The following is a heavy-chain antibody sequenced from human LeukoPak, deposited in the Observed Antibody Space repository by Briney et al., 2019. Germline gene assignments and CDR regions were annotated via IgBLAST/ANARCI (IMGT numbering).Heavy chain of an antibody. V-gene: IGHV3-20*04. CDR1: GFTFDDYA. CDR2: INWNGGST. D-gene: IGHD1-14*01. J-gene: IGHJ4*02. Sequence: GGSLRLSCAASGFTFDDYAMSWVRQAPGKGLEWVSVINWNGGSTGYADSVKGRFTISRDNAKNSLYLQMNSLRAEDTAVYYCARVPDFSEDYWGQGTLVTVSS. CDR3: ARVPDFSEDY.